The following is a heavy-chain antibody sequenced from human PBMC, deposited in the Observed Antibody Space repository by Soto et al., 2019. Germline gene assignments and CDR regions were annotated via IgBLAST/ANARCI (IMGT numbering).Heavy chain of an antibody. CDR1: GGTFSSYA. CDR3: AKLSSPINDIAAAGPDY. Sequence: SVKVSCKASGGTFSSYAISWVRQAPGQGLEWMGGIIPIFGTANYAQKFQGRVTITADESTSTAYMELSSLRSEDTAVYYCAKLSSPINDIAAAGPDYWGQGTLVTVSS. D-gene: IGHD6-25*01. V-gene: IGHV1-69*13. CDR2: IIPIFGTA. J-gene: IGHJ4*02.